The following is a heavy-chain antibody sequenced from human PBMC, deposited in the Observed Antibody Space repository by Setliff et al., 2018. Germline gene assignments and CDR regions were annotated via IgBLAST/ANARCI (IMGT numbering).Heavy chain of an antibody. CDR3: AAIGLDTAMITGVLFDF. Sequence: ASVKVSCKASGYTFTTHGLHWVRQAPGQRLEWMGWFNVGHGYTKYSQKFQGRVTMTSDTSASTAYMELSSLRSEDTAVYYCAAIGLDTAMITGVLFDFWGQGTLVTVSS. J-gene: IGHJ4*02. D-gene: IGHD5-18*01. CDR1: GYTFTTHG. CDR2: FNVGHGYT. V-gene: IGHV1-3*01.